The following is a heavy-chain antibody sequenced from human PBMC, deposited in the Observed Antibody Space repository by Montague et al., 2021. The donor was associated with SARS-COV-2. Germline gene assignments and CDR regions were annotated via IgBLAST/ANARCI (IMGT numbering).Heavy chain of an antibody. J-gene: IGHJ4*02. V-gene: IGHV4-39*01. Sequence: SETLSLTCTVSGFSIGSSSYYGGRMHQPPEKRLEWIGSIYCGGSSYYNPSLKRLGTISVDTTKNQFSLLLSAVTAATTAVYYCARLPDELLWFGEALDYWGQGTMVTVSS. D-gene: IGHD3-10*01. CDR3: ARLPDELLWFGEALDY. CDR1: GFSIGSSSYY. CDR2: IYCGGSS.